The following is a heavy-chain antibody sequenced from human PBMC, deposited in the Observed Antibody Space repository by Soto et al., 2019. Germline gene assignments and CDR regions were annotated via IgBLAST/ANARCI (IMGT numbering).Heavy chain of an antibody. V-gene: IGHV1-69*13. CDR2: IIPIFGTA. Sequence: GASVKVSCKASGGTFSSYAISWVRQAPGQGLEWMGGIIPIFGTANYAQKFQGRVTIIADESTSTAYMELSSLRSEDTAVYYCAIPSTTVTTLSYYGMDVWGQGTTVTVSS. CDR1: GGTFSSYA. J-gene: IGHJ6*02. CDR3: AIPSTTVTTLSYYGMDV. D-gene: IGHD4-17*01.